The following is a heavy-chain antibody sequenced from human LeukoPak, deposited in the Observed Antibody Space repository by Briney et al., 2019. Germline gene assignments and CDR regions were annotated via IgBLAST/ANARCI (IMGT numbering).Heavy chain of an antibody. V-gene: IGHV3-74*01. CDR1: VFIFRSYW. J-gene: IGHJ5*02. CDR2: SKSDGSST. Sequence: GGPLRLPCAASVFIFRSYWMLWLRHAPGKALVWVLRSKSDGSSTSRADSEEGRVTIPRDNAKDTLYLQMNRLRVEDTAVYYCARPRGYSGYDPFDHWGQGTLVTVSS. D-gene: IGHD5-12*01. CDR3: ARPRGYSGYDPFDH.